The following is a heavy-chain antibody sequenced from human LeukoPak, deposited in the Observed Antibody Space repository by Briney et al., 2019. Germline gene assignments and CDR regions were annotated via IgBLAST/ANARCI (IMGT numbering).Heavy chain of an antibody. CDR3: AGRGRRYFRD. V-gene: IGHV4-59*08. CDR2: IYDSGNT. CDR1: GASISSDY. J-gene: IGHJ1*01. Sequence: SETLSLTCTVSGASISSDYWSWIRQSPGKGLEWIGYIYDSGNTNYNPSLKSRGSISINTSKNQFSLNLSSVTDADAAVYYCAGRGRRYFRDWGQGTLVTVSS.